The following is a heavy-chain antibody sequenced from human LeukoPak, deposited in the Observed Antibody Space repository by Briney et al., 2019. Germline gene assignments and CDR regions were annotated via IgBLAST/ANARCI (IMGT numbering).Heavy chain of an antibody. CDR1: GFTFSSYS. V-gene: IGHV3-21*04. J-gene: IGHJ4*02. CDR3: AKSGYNRFDY. Sequence: GGSLRLSCATSGFTFSSYSMNWVRQAPGKGLEWVSSISSSSSYIYYADSVKGRFTISRDNAKKSVYLQMNSLIAEDTAVYYCAKSGYNRFDYWGQGTRVTVSS. D-gene: IGHD5-24*01. CDR2: ISSSSSYI.